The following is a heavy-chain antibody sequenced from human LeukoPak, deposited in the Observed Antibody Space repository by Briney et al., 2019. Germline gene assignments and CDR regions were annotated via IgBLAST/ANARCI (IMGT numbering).Heavy chain of an antibody. CDR2: MNPNSGNT. V-gene: IGHV1-8*01. D-gene: IGHD5-18*01. CDR1: GYTFTSYD. J-gene: IGHJ5*02. CDR3: ARGRKIQLWYNNWFDP. Sequence: ASVKVSCKASGYTFTSYDINWVRQAPGQGLEWMGWMNPNSGNTGYAQKFQGRVTMTRNTSISTAYMELSSLRSEDTAVYYCARGRKIQLWYNNWFDPWGQGTLVAVSS.